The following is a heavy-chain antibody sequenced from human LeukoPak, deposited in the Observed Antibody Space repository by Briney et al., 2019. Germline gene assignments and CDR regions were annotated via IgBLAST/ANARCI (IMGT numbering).Heavy chain of an antibody. V-gene: IGHV3-48*01. D-gene: IGHD4-17*01. Sequence: PGGSLRPSCAASGFTFSSSSMNWVPQAPGKGLGWVSYISRISSTIYNADSVKGRFTISRDNAKNSLYLQMNSLRAEDTAVYYCARDSSSTVTTFLYYYYMDVWGKGTTVTVSS. CDR2: ISRISSTI. CDR1: GFTFSSSS. CDR3: ARDSSSTVTTFLYYYYMDV. J-gene: IGHJ6*03.